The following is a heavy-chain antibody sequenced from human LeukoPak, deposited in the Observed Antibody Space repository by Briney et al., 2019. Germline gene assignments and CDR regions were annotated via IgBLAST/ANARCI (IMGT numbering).Heavy chain of an antibody. Sequence: GASVKVSCKTSGYTFTSYYMHWVRQAPGQGLEWMGIINPSGGSTTYAQKFQGRVTMTRDMSTSTVYMELSSLRSEDTAVYYCTTDLGGGGIVTLDYWGQGTLVTVSS. V-gene: IGHV1-46*01. CDR2: INPSGGST. CDR1: GYTFTSYY. D-gene: IGHD3-16*01. CDR3: TTDLGGGGIVTLDY. J-gene: IGHJ4*02.